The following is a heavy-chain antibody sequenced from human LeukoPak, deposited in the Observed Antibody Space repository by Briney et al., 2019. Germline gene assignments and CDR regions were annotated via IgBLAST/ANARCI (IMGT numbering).Heavy chain of an antibody. D-gene: IGHD3-22*01. CDR1: GFTFSSYG. CDR3: ARRGYYDSSGYSFGH. J-gene: IGHJ4*02. CDR2: ISSSGSTI. Sequence: GRSLRLSYAASGFTFSSYGMHWIRQAPGKGLEWVSYISSSGSTIYYADSVKGRFTISRDNAKNSLYLQMNSLRAEDTAVYYCARRGYYDSSGYSFGHWGQGTLVTVSS. V-gene: IGHV3-48*04.